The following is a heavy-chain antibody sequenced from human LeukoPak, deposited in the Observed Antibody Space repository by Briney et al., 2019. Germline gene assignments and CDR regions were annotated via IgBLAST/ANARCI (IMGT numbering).Heavy chain of an antibody. CDR1: GFTFSSYA. Sequence: PGGSLRLSCAASGFTFSSYAMNWVRQAPGKGLEWVSAISGSGGSTYYADSVKGRFTISRDNSKNTLYLQMNSLRAEDTAVCYCAKEIRDGYNPFDYWGQGTLVTVSS. CDR2: ISGSGGST. V-gene: IGHV3-23*01. D-gene: IGHD5-24*01. J-gene: IGHJ4*02. CDR3: AKEIRDGYNPFDY.